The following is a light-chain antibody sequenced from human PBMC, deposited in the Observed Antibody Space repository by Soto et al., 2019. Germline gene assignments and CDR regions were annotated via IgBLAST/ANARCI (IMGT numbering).Light chain of an antibody. J-gene: IGKJ3*01. CDR1: QGISNF. CDR3: QQYDNLPFT. V-gene: IGKV1-33*01. CDR2: DAS. Sequence: DIQMTQSPSSLSASVGDRVTITCQASQGISNFLHWYQQKPGKAPKLLIYDASILQTGVPSRFRGSGFGTDFTFTISSLQPEDIATYYCQQYDNLPFTFGPGTKVDIK.